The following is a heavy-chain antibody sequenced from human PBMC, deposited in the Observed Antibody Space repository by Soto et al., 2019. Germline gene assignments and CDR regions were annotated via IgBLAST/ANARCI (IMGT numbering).Heavy chain of an antibody. J-gene: IGHJ4*02. CDR3: ASRAGEVSWEAAFDY. CDR1: GGTFSSYA. V-gene: IGHV1-69*13. CDR2: IIPIFGTA. D-gene: IGHD6-13*01. Sequence: ASVKVSCKASGGTFSSYAISWVRQAPGQGLEWMGGIIPIFGTANYAQKFQGRVTIAADESTSTAYMELSSLRSEDTAVYYCASRAGEVSWEAAFDYWGQGTLVTVSS.